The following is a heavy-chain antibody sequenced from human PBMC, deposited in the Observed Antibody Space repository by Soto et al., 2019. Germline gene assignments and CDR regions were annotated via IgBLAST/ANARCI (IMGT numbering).Heavy chain of an antibody. D-gene: IGHD2-15*01. CDR2: INSDGSST. CDR3: VRVAATHNNYYYYYGMDV. V-gene: IGHV3-74*01. Sequence: GGSLRLSCAASGFTFSSYWMHWVRQAPGKGLVWVSRINSDGSSTSYADSVKGRFTISRDNAKNTLYLQMNSLRAEDTAVYYCVRVAATHNNYYYYYGMDVWGQGTTVTVSS. J-gene: IGHJ6*02. CDR1: GFTFSSYW.